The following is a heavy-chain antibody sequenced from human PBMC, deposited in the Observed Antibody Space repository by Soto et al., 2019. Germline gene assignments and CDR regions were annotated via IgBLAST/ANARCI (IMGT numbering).Heavy chain of an antibody. CDR3: ARGRKYYDSSGYRKNWSDP. Sequence: SETLSLTCAVSGYSISSGYYWGWIRQPPGKGLEWMGSIYHSGSTNYNPSLKSRVTISVDTSKNQFSLKLSSVTAADTAVYYCARGRKYYDSSGYRKNWSDPWGQGALVTVSS. CDR2: IYHSGST. J-gene: IGHJ5*02. V-gene: IGHV4-38-2*01. D-gene: IGHD3-22*01. CDR1: GYSISSGYY.